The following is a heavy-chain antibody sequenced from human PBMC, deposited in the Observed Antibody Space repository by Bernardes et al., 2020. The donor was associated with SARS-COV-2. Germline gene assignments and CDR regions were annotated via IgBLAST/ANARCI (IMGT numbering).Heavy chain of an antibody. Sequence: GGSLRLSCAASGFRFDDYAMSWVRQAPGKGLEWVASISGSGGYTYYADFLRGRFTISKDYSQHTLLLEIKSLRVDDTSPYYGAKERGYYHWYFDHWCRGTLVFVSS. D-gene: IGHD5-12*01. CDR1: GFRFDDYA. V-gene: IGHV3-23*01. CDR2: ISGSGGYT. J-gene: IGHJ2*01. CDR3: AKERGYYHWYFDH.